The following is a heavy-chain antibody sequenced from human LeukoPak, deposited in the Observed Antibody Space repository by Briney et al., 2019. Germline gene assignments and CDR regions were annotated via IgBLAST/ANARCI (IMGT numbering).Heavy chain of an antibody. CDR1: GFTFSSYG. Sequence: GGSLRLSCAASGFTFSSYGMHWVRQAPGKGLEWVAVIWYDGSNKYYADSVKGRFTIPRDNSKNTLYLQMNSLRAEDTAVYYCARDAEVGATRIFDYWGQGTLVTVSS. CDR3: ARDAEVGATRIFDY. V-gene: IGHV3-33*01. CDR2: IWYDGSNK. J-gene: IGHJ4*02. D-gene: IGHD1-26*01.